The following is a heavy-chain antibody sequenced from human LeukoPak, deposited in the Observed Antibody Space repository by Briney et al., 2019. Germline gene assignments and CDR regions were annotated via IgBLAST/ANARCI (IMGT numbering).Heavy chain of an antibody. V-gene: IGHV1-18*01. D-gene: IGHD4-17*01. CDR2: ISAYNGNT. CDR1: GYTFTSYG. Sequence: ASVKVSCKASGYTFTSYGISWVRQAPGQGLEWMGWISAYNGNTNYEQKLQGRVTMTTDTSTSTAYMELRSLRSDDKAVDYCYGDTNTPFIPLWGPYYYYYYYMDVWGKGTTVTISS. CDR3: YGDTNTPFIPLWGPYYYYYYYMDV. J-gene: IGHJ6*03.